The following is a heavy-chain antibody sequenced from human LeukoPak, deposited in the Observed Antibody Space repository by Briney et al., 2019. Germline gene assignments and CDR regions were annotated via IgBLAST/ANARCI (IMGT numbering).Heavy chain of an antibody. CDR2: IKQDGSEK. D-gene: IGHD5-12*01. CDR3: ARWSRGNIVATRRGLDY. J-gene: IGHJ4*02. Sequence: GGSLRLPCAASGFTFSSYWMSWVRQAPGKGLEWVANIKQDGSEKYYVDSVKGRFTISRDNAKNSLYLQMNSLRAEDTAVYYCARWSRGNIVATRRGLDYWGQGTLVTVSS. V-gene: IGHV3-7*01. CDR1: GFTFSSYW.